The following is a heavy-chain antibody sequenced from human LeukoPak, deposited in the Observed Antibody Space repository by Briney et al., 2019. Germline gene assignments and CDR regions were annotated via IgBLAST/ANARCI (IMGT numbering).Heavy chain of an antibody. Sequence: ASVKVSCKASGGTFSSYTISWVRQAPGQGLEWMGRIIPILGIANYAQKFQGRVTITADKSTSTAYMELSSLRSEDTAVYYRAETYCGGDCYSAADYYYYMDVWGKGTTVTVSS. J-gene: IGHJ6*03. CDR1: GGTFSSYT. CDR3: AETYCGGDCYSAADYYYYMDV. D-gene: IGHD2-21*01. V-gene: IGHV1-69*02. CDR2: IIPILGIA.